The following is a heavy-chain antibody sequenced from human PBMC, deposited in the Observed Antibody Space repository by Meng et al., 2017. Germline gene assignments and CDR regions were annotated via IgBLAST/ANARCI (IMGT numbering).Heavy chain of an antibody. CDR2: INAGNGNT. CDR1: GYTFTSYA. J-gene: IGHJ5*02. V-gene: IGHV1-3*01. CDR3: ARDKLKTFDP. Sequence: QVQLGQSGAEVKKPGASVKVSCKASGYTFTSYAMHWVRQAPGQRLEWMGWINAGNGNTKYSQKFQGRVTITRDTSASTAYMELSSLGSEDTAVYYCARDKLKTFDPWGQGTLVTVSS.